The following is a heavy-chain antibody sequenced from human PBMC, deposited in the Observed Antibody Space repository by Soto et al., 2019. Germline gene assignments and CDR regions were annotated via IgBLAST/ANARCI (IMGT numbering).Heavy chain of an antibody. D-gene: IGHD3-3*01. CDR3: AKHYDRTLGS. Sequence: EVQLLESGGGLVQPGGSLRLSCAASGLTFGIYVMSWVRQAPGKGLEWVSSISADGDSTYYTDSVKGRFTISRDNSRNTLFLQLNSLRAEDTAVYYCAKHYDRTLGSWGQGTLVTVSS. J-gene: IGHJ4*02. V-gene: IGHV3-23*01. CDR2: ISADGDST. CDR1: GLTFGIYV.